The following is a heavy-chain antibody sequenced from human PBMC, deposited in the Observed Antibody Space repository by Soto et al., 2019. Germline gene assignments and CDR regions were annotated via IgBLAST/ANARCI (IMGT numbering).Heavy chain of an antibody. Sequence: QVQLQESGPGLVKPSETLSLTCTVSGGSISCYYWRWIRQPPGQGLEWIGYIYYSGSTNYTPSLSRRVIISVDSAKNQTSLKLSSVTASHTAVYYCARTYGDRSGYFAQLYAFDMWGQGTMVTFSS. J-gene: IGHJ3*02. V-gene: IGHV4-59*01. CDR1: GGSISCYY. CDR3: ARTYGDRSGYFAQLYAFDM. CDR2: IYYSGST. D-gene: IGHD3-22*01.